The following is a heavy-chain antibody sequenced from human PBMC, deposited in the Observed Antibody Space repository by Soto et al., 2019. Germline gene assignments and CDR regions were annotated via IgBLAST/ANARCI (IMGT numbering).Heavy chain of an antibody. CDR1: GFTFIRYA. V-gene: IGHV3-23*01. D-gene: IGHD3-3*01. CDR3: AKGRYTIFGVVPAGY. CDR2: ISGSGGST. J-gene: IGHJ4*02. Sequence: GGSLRLSCAASGFTFIRYAMRWVLQAPGKGLEWVSAISGSGGSTYYADSVKGRFTLSRDNSKNTLYLQMNSLRAEDTAVYYCAKGRYTIFGVVPAGYWGQGTLVTVSS.